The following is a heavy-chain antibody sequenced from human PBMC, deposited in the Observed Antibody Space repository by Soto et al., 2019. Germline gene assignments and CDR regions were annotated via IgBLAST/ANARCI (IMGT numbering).Heavy chain of an antibody. CDR3: ASAVHYYYYMDV. CDR1: GFTFSSYA. J-gene: IGHJ6*03. CDR2: ISGSGGNT. V-gene: IGHV3-23*01. Sequence: GGSLRLSCAASGFTFSSYAMSWVRQAPGKGLEWVSAISGSGGNTYYADSVKGRFTISRDNSKNTLYLQMNSLRAEDTAVYYCASAVHYYYYMDVWGKGTTVTVSS.